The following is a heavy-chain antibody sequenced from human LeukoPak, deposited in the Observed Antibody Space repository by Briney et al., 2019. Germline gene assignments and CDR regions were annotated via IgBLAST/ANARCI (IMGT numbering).Heavy chain of an antibody. CDR2: SSYDGNNQ. CDR1: GFSFSRYG. J-gene: IGHJ4*02. D-gene: IGHD3-10*01. V-gene: IGHV3-30*18. CDR3: AKGIDYYDSGNFYYTDCLDY. Sequence: GESLNISCAASGFSFSRYGMHWVRQAPGKGLEWLAVSSYDGNNQYYADSVKGRFTISRDRDSSKNTLFLQMNSLRAEDTAIYYCAKGIDYYDSGNFYYTDCLDYWGQGTLVTVSS.